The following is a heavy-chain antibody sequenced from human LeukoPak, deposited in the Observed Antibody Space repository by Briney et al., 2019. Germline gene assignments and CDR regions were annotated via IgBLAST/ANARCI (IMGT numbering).Heavy chain of an antibody. CDR1: GYSFTSYW. V-gene: IGHV5-51*01. J-gene: IGHJ2*01. D-gene: IGHD6-19*01. CDR2: IYPGDSDT. Sequence: GESLKISCKGSGYSFTSYWIGWVRQMPGKGLEWMGIIYPGDSDTRYSPSFQGQVTISADKSISTAYLQWSSLKASDTAMYYCARQLGSGWHGHWYFDLWGRGTLVTVSS. CDR3: ARQLGSGWHGHWYFDL.